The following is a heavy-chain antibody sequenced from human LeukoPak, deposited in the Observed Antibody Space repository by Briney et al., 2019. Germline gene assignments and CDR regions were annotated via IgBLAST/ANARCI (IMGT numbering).Heavy chain of an antibody. Sequence: GGSLRLSCAASGFTFSNAWMSWVRQAPGKGLEWVGRIKSKTDGGTTDYAAPVKGRFIISRDDSKNTLYLQMNSLKTEDTAVYYCTTTRGDYYVDYWGQGTLVTVSS. CDR1: GFTFSNAW. CDR2: IKSKTDGGTT. D-gene: IGHD3-10*01. J-gene: IGHJ4*02. V-gene: IGHV3-15*01. CDR3: TTTRGDYYVDY.